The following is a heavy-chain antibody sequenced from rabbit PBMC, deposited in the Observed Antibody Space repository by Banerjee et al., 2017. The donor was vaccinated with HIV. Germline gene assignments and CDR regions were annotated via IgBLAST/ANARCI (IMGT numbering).Heavy chain of an antibody. J-gene: IGHJ4*01. Sequence: QEQLVESGGGLVQPGGSLTLSCKASGFDFSSYYMSWVRQAPGKGLEWIGYIEPVFGSAYYANWVNGRFTISSHNAQNTVSLQMNSLTAADTATYFCAKDLAGVIGWNFDLWGQGTLVTVS. CDR2: IEPVFGSA. D-gene: IGHD4-1*01. CDR3: AKDLAGVIGWNFDL. V-gene: IGHV1S47*01. CDR1: GFDFSSYY.